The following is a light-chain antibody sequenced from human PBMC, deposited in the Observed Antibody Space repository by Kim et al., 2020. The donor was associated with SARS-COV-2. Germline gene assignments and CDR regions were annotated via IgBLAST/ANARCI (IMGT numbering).Light chain of an antibody. V-gene: IGKV1-5*03. CDR3: QQYNTYPLT. CDR2: KSS. J-gene: IGKJ4*01. CDR1: QSIDNW. Sequence: DIQMTQSPSTLSASVGDRVTITCRASQSIDNWLAWYHQKPGKAPKLLIYKSSNLQSGVPSRFSGSGSGTEFSLTISSLQPDDFATYYCQQYNTYPLTFGGGTKVDIK.